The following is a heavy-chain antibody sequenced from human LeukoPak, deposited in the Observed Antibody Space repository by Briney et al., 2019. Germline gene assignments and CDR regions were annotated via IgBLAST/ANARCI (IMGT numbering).Heavy chain of an antibody. CDR2: IYSGGST. V-gene: IGHV3-66*01. J-gene: IGHJ1*01. D-gene: IGHD3-22*01. CDR1: GFTVSSNY. Sequence: PGGSLRLSCAASGFTVSSNYMSWVRQAPGKGLEWVSVIYSGGSTYYADSVKGRFTISRDNSKNTLYLQMNSLRAEDTAVYYCAREERNYYDSSGWRKYFQHWGRAPWSPSPQ. CDR3: AREERNYYDSSGWRKYFQH.